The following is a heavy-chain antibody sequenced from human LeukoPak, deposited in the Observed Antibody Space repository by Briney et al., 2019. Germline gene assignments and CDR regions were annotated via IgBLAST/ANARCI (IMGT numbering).Heavy chain of an antibody. CDR2: IYSGGST. Sequence: PGGSLRLSCAASGFTFSSYWMSWVRQAPGKGLEWVSVIYSGGSTYYADSVKGRFTISRDNSKNTLYLQMNSLRAEDTAVYYCARVGDQRGYSSLDYWGQGTLVTVSS. CDR1: GFTFSSYW. J-gene: IGHJ4*02. D-gene: IGHD5-18*01. V-gene: IGHV3-53*01. CDR3: ARVGDQRGYSSLDY.